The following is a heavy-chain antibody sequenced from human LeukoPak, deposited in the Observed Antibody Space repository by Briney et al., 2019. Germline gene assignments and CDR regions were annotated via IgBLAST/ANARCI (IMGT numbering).Heavy chain of an antibody. CDR3: ARDYFGSPSALDY. Sequence: GGSLRLSCAASGFTFSSYWMHWVRQAPGKGLVWVSRINSDGSRTTYADSVKGRFTISRDNAKNTLYLQMNSLRAEDTAVYYCARDYFGSPSALDYWGQGTLVTVSS. CDR2: INSDGSRT. D-gene: IGHD1-26*01. CDR1: GFTFSSYW. V-gene: IGHV3-74*01. J-gene: IGHJ4*02.